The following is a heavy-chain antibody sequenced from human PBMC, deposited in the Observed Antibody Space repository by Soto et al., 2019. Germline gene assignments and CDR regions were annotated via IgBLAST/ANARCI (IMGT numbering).Heavy chain of an antibody. J-gene: IGHJ4*02. CDR3: ARDGSQYYYDSSGLDC. CDR1: GFTFSGYG. V-gene: IGHV3-30*03. D-gene: IGHD3-22*01. CDR2: ISYDGANK. Sequence: QVQLVESGGGVVQPGGSLRLSCAPSGFTFSGYGIHWVRQAPGKGLEWVAVISYDGANKYYADSVKGRFTISRDNSKNTLYLQMNSLRIEDTAMYYCARDGSQYYYDSSGLDCWGQGTLVTVSS.